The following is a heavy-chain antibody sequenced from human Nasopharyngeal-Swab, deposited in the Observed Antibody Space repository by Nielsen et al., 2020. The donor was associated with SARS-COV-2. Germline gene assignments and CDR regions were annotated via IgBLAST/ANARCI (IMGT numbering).Heavy chain of an antibody. Sequence: WIRQPPGKGLEWIASIYYRGSTYYIPSLERRLTISVDTSKNHFSLKLTSVTAADTAVYYCAKHPDGRWFGELSYYYYGLDVWGQGTTVTVSS. J-gene: IGHJ6*02. CDR3: AKHPDGRWFGELSYYYYGLDV. V-gene: IGHV4-39*01. CDR2: IYYRGST. D-gene: IGHD3-10*01.